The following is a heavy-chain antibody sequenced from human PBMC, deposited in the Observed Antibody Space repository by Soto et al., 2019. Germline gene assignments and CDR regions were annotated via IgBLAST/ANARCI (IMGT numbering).Heavy chain of an antibody. CDR3: ARDLFCGGGSCSPEAS. J-gene: IGHJ5*02. CDR2: IYSAGHT. CDR1: GFSVSNNH. D-gene: IGHD2-15*01. V-gene: IGHV3-66*01. Sequence: EVQLVESGGGLVQPGGSLRLSCAASGFSVSNNHMIWVRQAPGKGLEWVSLIYSAGHTYHADSVKGRFTISRDNSKNTLYLEMNSLRVEDTAVYYCARDLFCGGGSCSPEASWGQGTRVTVSS.